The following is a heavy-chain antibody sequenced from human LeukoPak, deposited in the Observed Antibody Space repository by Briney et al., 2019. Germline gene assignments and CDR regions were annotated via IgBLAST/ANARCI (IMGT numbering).Heavy chain of an antibody. CDR3: AIWTIGYGDYVDY. Sequence: GASVEVSCKASGYTFTSYGIIWVRQAPGQGLEWMGWISAYNGNTNYAQKLQGRVTMTTDTSTSTAYMELRSLRSDDTAVYYCAIWTIGYGDYVDYWGQGTLVTVSS. D-gene: IGHD4-17*01. CDR2: ISAYNGNT. J-gene: IGHJ4*02. V-gene: IGHV1-18*01. CDR1: GYTFTSYG.